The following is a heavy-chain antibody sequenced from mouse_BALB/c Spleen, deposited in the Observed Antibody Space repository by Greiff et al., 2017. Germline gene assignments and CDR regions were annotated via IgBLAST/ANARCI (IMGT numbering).Heavy chain of an antibody. CDR1: GFTFSSYA. V-gene: IGHV5-9-4*01. D-gene: IGHD2-14*01. CDR2: ISSGGSYT. Sequence: EVKLVESGGGLVKPGGSLKLSCAASGFTFSSYAMSWVRQSPEKRLEWVAEISSGGSYTYYPDTVTGRFTISRDNAKNTLYLEMSSLRSEDTAMYYCARGYDEDPYWYFDVWGAGTTVTVSS. J-gene: IGHJ1*01. CDR3: ARGYDEDPYWYFDV.